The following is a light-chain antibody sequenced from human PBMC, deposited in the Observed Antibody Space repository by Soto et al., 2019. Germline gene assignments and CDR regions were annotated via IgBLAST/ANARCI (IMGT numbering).Light chain of an antibody. CDR3: LQDSNYPRT. CDR1: QGIRND. V-gene: IGKV1-6*01. J-gene: IGKJ1*01. CDR2: AAS. Sequence: AIQMTQSPSSLSASVGDRVTITCRASQGIRNDLGWYQQKPGKAPNLLIYAASSLQGGVPSRLSVSGSGTDFTLTISSLHPEDFETYYCLQDSNYPRTFGQGTKVEIK.